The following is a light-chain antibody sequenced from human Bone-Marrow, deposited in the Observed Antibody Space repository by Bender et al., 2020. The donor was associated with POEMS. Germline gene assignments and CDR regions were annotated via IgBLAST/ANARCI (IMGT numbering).Light chain of an antibody. CDR1: NNDVGHSDS. J-gene: IGLJ2*01. CDR3: ASDTPSGTVV. Sequence: QSALTQPASVSGSPGQSTTISCTGTNNDVGHSDSVSWYQQHPDRAPKLIIFDVHYRPSGTSHRFSGAKAGITASLTISGLQSEDEADYYCASDTPSGTVVFGGGTKLTVL. CDR2: DVH. V-gene: IGLV2-14*03.